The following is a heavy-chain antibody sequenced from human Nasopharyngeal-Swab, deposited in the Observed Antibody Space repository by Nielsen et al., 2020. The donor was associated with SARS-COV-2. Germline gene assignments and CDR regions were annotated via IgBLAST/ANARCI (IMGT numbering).Heavy chain of an antibody. Sequence: SLKISCAASGFTFSDYYMSWIRQAPGKGLEWVSYISSSGSTIYYADSVKGRFTISRDNAKNSLYLQMNSLRAEDTAVYYCARDHYYYGMDVWGQGTTVTVSS. CDR2: ISSSGSTI. J-gene: IGHJ6*02. V-gene: IGHV3-11*01. CDR1: GFTFSDYY. CDR3: ARDHYYYGMDV.